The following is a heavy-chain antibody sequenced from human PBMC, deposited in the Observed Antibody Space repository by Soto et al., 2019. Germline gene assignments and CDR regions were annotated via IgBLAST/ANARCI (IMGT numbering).Heavy chain of an antibody. CDR3: TKEYYHDEGTLD. D-gene: IGHD3-22*01. Sequence: GGSLRLSCGASGFSFYNFAMSWVRQAPGEGLEWVSGISGSGGNTYYADSVKGRFTISRDNSKNTVYLQVNSLRAEDTATCYCTKEYYHDEGTLDWGPGTLVTVSS. J-gene: IGHJ4*02. CDR1: GFSFYNFA. V-gene: IGHV3-23*01. CDR2: ISGSGGNT.